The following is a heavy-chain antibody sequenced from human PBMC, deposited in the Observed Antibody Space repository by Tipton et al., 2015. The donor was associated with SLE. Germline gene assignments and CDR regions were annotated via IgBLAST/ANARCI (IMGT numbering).Heavy chain of an antibody. CDR3: VRLELPATKADY. J-gene: IGHJ4*02. CDR2: IYHSGST. CDR1: GYSISSGYY. D-gene: IGHD5-24*01. Sequence: GLVKPSETLSLTCGVSGYSISSGYYWGWIRQPPGKGLEWIGIIYHSGSTYYNPSLKSRVTISVDTSKNQFSLKLSSVTAADTAVYYCVRLELPATKADYWGPGTLVTVSS. V-gene: IGHV4-38-2*01.